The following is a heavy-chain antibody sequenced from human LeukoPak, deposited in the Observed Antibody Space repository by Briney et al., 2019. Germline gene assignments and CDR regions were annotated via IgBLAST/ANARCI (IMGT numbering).Heavy chain of an antibody. CDR1: GYTLTELS. V-gene: IGHV1-24*01. CDR2: FDPEDGET. D-gene: IGHD3-9*01. CDR3: ATGFGILTGYDY. Sequence: GASVKVSCKVSGYTLTELSMHWVRQAPGKGLEWMGGFDPEDGETIYAQKFQGRVTMTEDISTDTAYMELSSLRSEDTAVYYCATGFGILTGYDYWGQGTLVTVSS. J-gene: IGHJ4*02.